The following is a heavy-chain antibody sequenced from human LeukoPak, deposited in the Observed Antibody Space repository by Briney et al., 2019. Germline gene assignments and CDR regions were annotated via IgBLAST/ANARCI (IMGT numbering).Heavy chain of an antibody. CDR1: GFTFSSSA. V-gene: IGHV3-7*01. CDR2: IKQDGSEK. CDR3: AREQLWLRYFDY. D-gene: IGHD5-18*01. J-gene: IGHJ4*02. Sequence: PGGSLRLSCAASGFTFSSSAMSWVRQAPGKGLEWVANIKQDGSEKYYVDSVKGRFTISRDNAKNSLYLQMNSLRAEDAAVYYCAREQLWLRYFDYWGQGTLVTVSS.